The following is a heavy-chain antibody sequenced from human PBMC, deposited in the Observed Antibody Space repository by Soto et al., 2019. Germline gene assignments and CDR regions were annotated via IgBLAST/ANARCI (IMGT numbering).Heavy chain of an antibody. CDR2: IYYRGST. Sequence: SETLSLTCSVSGCSLISYYWSWIRQSPGRGLEWIGYIYYRGSTNYNPSLKSRVTISVDTSKNQFSLKLSSVTAADTAVYYCARGRLLWFGELWGRYYYGMDVWGQGTTVTSP. CDR1: GCSLISYY. V-gene: IGHV4-59*12. J-gene: IGHJ6*02. CDR3: ARGRLLWFGELWGRYYYGMDV. D-gene: IGHD3-10*01.